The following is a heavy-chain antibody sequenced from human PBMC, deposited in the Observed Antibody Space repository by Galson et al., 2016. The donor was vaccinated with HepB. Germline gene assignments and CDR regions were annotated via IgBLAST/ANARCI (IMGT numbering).Heavy chain of an antibody. D-gene: IGHD1-26*01. Sequence: SLRLSCAASGFTFSSYGMYWVRQAPGKGLEWVAALWYDGDKKYYSDSVKGRFTISRDNAQNSLYLQMNTLRAEDTAAYYCAGGSGWDAEHWGQGTLVTVSS. CDR1: GFTFSSYG. CDR2: LWYDGDKK. J-gene: IGHJ1*01. V-gene: IGHV3-33*01. CDR3: AGGSGWDAEH.